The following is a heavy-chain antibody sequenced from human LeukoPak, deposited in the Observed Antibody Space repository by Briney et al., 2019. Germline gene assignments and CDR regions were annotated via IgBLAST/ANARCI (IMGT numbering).Heavy chain of an antibody. CDR1: GFTVSSNY. V-gene: IGHV3-53*01. D-gene: IGHD4-23*01. J-gene: IGHJ4*02. CDR3: ARDYGSNVFDY. CDR2: IYSGGST. Sequence: EGSLRLSCAASGFTVSSNYMSWVRQAPGKGLEWVSVIYSGGSTYYADSVKGRFTISRDNSKNTLYLQMNSLRAEDTAVYYCARDYGSNVFDYWGQGTLVTVSS.